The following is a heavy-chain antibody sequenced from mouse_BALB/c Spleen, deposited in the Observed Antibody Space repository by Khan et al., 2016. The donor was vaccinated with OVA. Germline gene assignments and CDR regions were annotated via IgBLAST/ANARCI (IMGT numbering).Heavy chain of an antibody. Sequence: EVELVESGGELVKPGGSVKLSCAASGFTFSNFGMYWVRQTPEKRLEWVATISSGGSYTYYPDNVQGRFIISRDNATNTLDLQMSSLKSEDTAMDSCTRLADYYNSEGFAYWGQGTLVTVSA. V-gene: IGHV5-6*01. D-gene: IGHD1-1*01. CDR2: ISSGGSYT. J-gene: IGHJ3*01. CDR3: TRLADYYNSEGFAY. CDR1: GFTFSNFG.